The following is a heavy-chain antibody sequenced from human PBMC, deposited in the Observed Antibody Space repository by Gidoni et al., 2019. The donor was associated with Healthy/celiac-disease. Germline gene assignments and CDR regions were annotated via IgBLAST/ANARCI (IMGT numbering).Heavy chain of an antibody. V-gene: IGHV3-30*02. CDR2: IRYDGSNK. Sequence: QVQLVESGGGVVQPGGSLRLSCAASGFTFSSYGMHWVRQAPGKGLEWVAFIRYDGSNKYYADSVKGRFTISRDNSKNTLYLQMNSLRAEDTAVYYCAKDRSNGWPGDGMDVWGQGTTVTVSS. D-gene: IGHD6-19*01. CDR3: AKDRSNGWPGDGMDV. CDR1: GFTFSSYG. J-gene: IGHJ6*02.